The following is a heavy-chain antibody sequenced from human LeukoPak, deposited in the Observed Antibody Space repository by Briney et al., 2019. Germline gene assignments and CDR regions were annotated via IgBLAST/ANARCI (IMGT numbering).Heavy chain of an antibody. CDR2: INHSGST. V-gene: IGHV4-34*01. CDR1: GGSFSGYY. Sequence: PSETLSLTCAVYGGSFSGYYWSWIRQPPGKGLEWIGEINHSGSTNYNPSLKSRVTISVDTSKNQFSLKLSSVTAADTAVYYCARVSVDPGDTTGNYFDYWGQGTLVTVSS. J-gene: IGHJ4*02. D-gene: IGHD4-17*01. CDR3: ARVSVDPGDTTGNYFDY.